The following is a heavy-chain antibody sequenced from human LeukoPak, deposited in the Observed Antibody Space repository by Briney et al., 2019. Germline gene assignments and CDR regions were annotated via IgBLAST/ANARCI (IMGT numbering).Heavy chain of an antibody. CDR3: ARLYDSSGYYYELPYYFDY. CDR1: GYSFTSYW. V-gene: IGHV5-51*01. J-gene: IGHJ4*02. CDR2: IYPGDSDT. D-gene: IGHD3-22*01. Sequence: GESLKISCKGSGYSFTSYWIGWVRQMPGKGLEWMGIIYPGDSDTRYSPSFQGQVTISADKSISTAYLQWSSLKASDTAMYYCARLYDSSGYYYELPYYFDYWGQGTLVTVSS.